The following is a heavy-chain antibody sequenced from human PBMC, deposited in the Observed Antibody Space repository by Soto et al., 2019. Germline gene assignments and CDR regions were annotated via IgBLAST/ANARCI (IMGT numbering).Heavy chain of an antibody. J-gene: IGHJ6*02. V-gene: IGHV4-59*01. CDR2: IYYSGST. CDR1: GGSISSYY. D-gene: IGHD6-13*01. CDR3: ASIAAATFEDYGMDV. Sequence: PSETLSLTCTVSGGSISSYYWSWIRQPPGKGLEWIGYIYYSGSTNYNPSLKSRVTISVDTSKNQFSLKLSSVTAADTAVYYCASIAAATFEDYGMDVWGQGTTVTVS.